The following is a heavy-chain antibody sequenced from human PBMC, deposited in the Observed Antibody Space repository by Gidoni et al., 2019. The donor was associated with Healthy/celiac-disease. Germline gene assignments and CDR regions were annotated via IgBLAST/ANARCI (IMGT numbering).Heavy chain of an antibody. J-gene: IGHJ4*02. V-gene: IGHV1-3*01. D-gene: IGHD3-22*01. CDR2: INAGNGNT. CDR1: GYTFTSYA. CDR3: ARGAPITMIVVARYYFDY. Sequence: QVQLVQSGAEVKKPGASVKVSCKASGYTFTSYAMHWVRQAPGQRLEWMGWINAGNGNTKYSQKFQGRVTITRDTSASTAYMELSSLRSEDTAVYYCARGAPITMIVVARYYFDYWGQGTLVTVSS.